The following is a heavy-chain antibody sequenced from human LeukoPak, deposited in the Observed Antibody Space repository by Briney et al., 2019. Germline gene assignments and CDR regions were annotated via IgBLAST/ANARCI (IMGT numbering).Heavy chain of an antibody. J-gene: IGHJ4*02. CDR3: AKDGAGAQSPYLIAAAGLKYYFDY. CDR2: IRYDGSNK. D-gene: IGHD6-13*01. Sequence: GGSLRLSCAASGFTFSSYWMSWVRQAPGKGLEWVAFIRYDGSNKYYADSVKGRFTISRDNSKNTLYLQMNGLRAEDTAVYYCAKDGAGAQSPYLIAAAGLKYYFDYWGQGTLVTVSS. V-gene: IGHV3-30*02. CDR1: GFTFSSYW.